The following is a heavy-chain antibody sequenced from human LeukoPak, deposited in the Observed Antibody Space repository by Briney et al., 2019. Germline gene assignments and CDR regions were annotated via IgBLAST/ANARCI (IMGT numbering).Heavy chain of an antibody. J-gene: IGHJ4*02. Sequence: GGSLRLSCAASGFTFSSYAMSWVRQAPGKGLGWVSAVSGNGGNTYYTDSVKGRFTISRDNSKNTLYLQMNSLRAEDTAVYYCATSSTSRRFNDYWGQGTLVTVSS. CDR3: ATSSTSRRFNDY. D-gene: IGHD2-2*01. CDR2: VSGNGGNT. CDR1: GFTFSSYA. V-gene: IGHV3-23*01.